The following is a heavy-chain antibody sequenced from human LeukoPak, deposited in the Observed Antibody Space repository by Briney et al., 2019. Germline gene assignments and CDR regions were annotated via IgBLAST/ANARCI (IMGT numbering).Heavy chain of an antibody. Sequence: GGSLRLSCAASGFTFSSYSMNWVRQAPGKGLEWVSGISGSGDRTYYADSVKGRFTISRDNSKNTLYVQMNSLRVEDTAVYYCAKDRSLDGGNSNGYFDYWGQGTLVTVSS. J-gene: IGHJ4*02. V-gene: IGHV3-23*01. CDR1: GFTFSSYS. D-gene: IGHD4-23*01. CDR3: AKDRSLDGGNSNGYFDY. CDR2: ISGSGDRT.